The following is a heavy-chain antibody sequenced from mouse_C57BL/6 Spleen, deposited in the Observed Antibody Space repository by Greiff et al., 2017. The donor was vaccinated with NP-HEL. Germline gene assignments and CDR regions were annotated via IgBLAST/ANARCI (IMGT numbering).Heavy chain of an antibody. J-gene: IGHJ3*01. CDR3: ASIYDGYSWFAY. D-gene: IGHD2-3*01. CDR2: IDPNSGGT. V-gene: IGHV1-72*01. CDR1: GYTFTSYW. Sequence: QVQLQQPGAELVKPGASVKLSCKASGYTFTSYWMHWVKQRPGRGLEWIGRIDPNSGGTKYNEKFKSKATLTVDKPSSTAYMPLSSLTSEDSAVYYCASIYDGYSWFAYWGQGTLVTVSA.